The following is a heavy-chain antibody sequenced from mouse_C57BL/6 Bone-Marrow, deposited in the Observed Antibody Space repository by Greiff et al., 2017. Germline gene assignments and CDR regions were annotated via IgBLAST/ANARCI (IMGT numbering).Heavy chain of an antibody. CDR3: ARGLWYFDY. D-gene: IGHD1-1*02. CDR2: INPGSGGT. Sequence: QVQLQQSGAELVRPGTSVKVSCKASGYAFTNYLIEWVKQRPGQGLEWIGVINPGSGGTNYNEKFKGKATLTADKSSSTAYMQLSSLTSEDSAVYFCARGLWYFDYWGQGTTRTVSS. CDR1: GYAFTNYL. V-gene: IGHV1-54*01. J-gene: IGHJ2*01.